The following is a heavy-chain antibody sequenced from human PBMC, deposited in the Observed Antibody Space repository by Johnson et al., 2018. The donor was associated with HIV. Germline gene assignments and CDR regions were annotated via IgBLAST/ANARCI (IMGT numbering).Heavy chain of an antibody. V-gene: IGHV3-30-3*01. D-gene: IGHD1-1*01. Sequence: VQLVESGGGLVQPGRSLRLSCAASGFTFSSYAMHWVRQAPGKGLEWVAVISYDGGNKYYADSVKGRVTIYRDNSKNTLCLERKRRRTEDTAMYYCARERGYFWTHDFDIWGTGTMGTVS. CDR3: ARERGYFWTHDFDI. CDR2: ISYDGGNK. J-gene: IGHJ3*02. CDR1: GFTFSSYA.